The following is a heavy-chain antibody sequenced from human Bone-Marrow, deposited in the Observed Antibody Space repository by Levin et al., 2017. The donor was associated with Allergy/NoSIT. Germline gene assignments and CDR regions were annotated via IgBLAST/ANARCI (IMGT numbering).Heavy chain of an antibody. Sequence: SETLSLTCTVSGGSISSYYWSWIRQPPGKGLEWIGYIYYSGSTNYNPSLKSRVTISVDTSKNQFSLKLSSVTAADTAVYYCARMPRQLATGWFDPWGQGTLVTVSS. CDR3: ARMPRQLATGWFDP. V-gene: IGHV4-59*01. CDR1: GGSISSYY. J-gene: IGHJ5*02. CDR2: IYYSGST. D-gene: IGHD5-18*01.